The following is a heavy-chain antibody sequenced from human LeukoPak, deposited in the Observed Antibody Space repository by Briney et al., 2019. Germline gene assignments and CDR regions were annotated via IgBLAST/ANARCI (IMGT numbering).Heavy chain of an antibody. CDR3: ARLEPAWGYFEY. CDR1: RFTFSTYW. J-gene: IGHJ4*02. D-gene: IGHD2-2*01. CDR2: IKQDGSET. V-gene: IGHV3-7*01. Sequence: GGSLRLSCAASRFTFSTYWMSWVRQAPGKGLEWVANIKQDGSETYYVDSVKGRFTISRDNAKNSLYLQMNSLRGEDTAVYYCARLEPAWGYFEYWGQGTLVTVSS.